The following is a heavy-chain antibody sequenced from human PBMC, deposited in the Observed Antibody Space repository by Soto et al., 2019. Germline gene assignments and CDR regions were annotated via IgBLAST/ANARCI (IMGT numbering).Heavy chain of an antibody. V-gene: IGHV3-74*01. CDR2: INSDGSST. CDR3: ARRGQEGPGLAH. Sequence: EVQLVESGGNLIQPGGSLRLSCAASGFTFSSSWMHWVRQAPGKGLVWVSRINSDGSSTSYVDSVKGRFTISRDNAKNPLYLQINSLSVEDTAVYYCARRGQEGPGLAHWGQGTLVTVSS. CDR1: GFTFSSSW. J-gene: IGHJ5*02.